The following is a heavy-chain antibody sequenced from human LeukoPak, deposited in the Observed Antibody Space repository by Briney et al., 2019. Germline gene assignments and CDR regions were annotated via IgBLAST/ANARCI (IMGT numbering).Heavy chain of an antibody. D-gene: IGHD1-26*01. V-gene: IGHV1-46*01. CDR1: VYTLTSYS. CDR3: ARPLNQWEAFDI. CDR2: INPSLGTT. J-gene: IGHJ3*02. Sequence: ASVTVSFKSSVYTLTSYSMNWVRPAPGQGLEWMGVINPSLGTTSYAQDFQGRVTVTRDTSTNTVYMELSSLRYEDTAVYFCARPLNQWEAFDIWGQGTMVTVSS.